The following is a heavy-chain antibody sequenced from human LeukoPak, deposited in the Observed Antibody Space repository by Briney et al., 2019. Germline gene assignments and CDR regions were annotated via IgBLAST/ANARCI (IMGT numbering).Heavy chain of an antibody. CDR3: ASGDSSGYYPKGFDY. V-gene: IGHV3-11*06. D-gene: IGHD3-22*01. CDR2: ISSSSSYI. CDR1: GFTFSDYY. J-gene: IGHJ4*02. Sequence: GGSLRLSCAASGFTFSDYYMSWIRQAPGKGLEWVSSISSSSSYIYYADSVKGRFTISRDNAKNSLYLQMNSLRAEDTAVYYCASGDSSGYYPKGFDYWGQGTLVTVSS.